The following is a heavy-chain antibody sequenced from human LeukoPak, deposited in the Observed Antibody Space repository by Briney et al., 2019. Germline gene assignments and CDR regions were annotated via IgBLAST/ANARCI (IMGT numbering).Heavy chain of an antibody. J-gene: IGHJ4*02. CDR2: ISSSSSYI. CDR1: GFTFSSYS. D-gene: IGHD5-18*01. Sequence: GGSPRLSCAASGFTFSSYSMNWVRQAPGKGLEWVSSISSSSSYIYYADSVKGRFTISRDNAKNSLYLQMNSLRAEDTAVYYCARDPRGKRGYSYGWYFDYWGQGTLVTVSS. CDR3: ARDPRGKRGYSYGWYFDY. V-gene: IGHV3-21*01.